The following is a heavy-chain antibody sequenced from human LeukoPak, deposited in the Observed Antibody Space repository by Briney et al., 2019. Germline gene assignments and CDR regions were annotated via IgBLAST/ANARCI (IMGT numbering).Heavy chain of an antibody. CDR3: AKGTKPVMTIPDY. D-gene: IGHD4/OR15-4a*01. Sequence: GGSLRLSCAASGFTFSNYAMSWVRQAPGRGLEWVSAISGSSGLTYYADSVKGRFTISRDNAKNSLFLQMNSLRAEGTAVYYCAKGTKPVMTIPDYWGQGTLVTVSS. J-gene: IGHJ4*02. CDR1: GFTFSNYA. CDR2: ISGSSGLT. V-gene: IGHV3-23*01.